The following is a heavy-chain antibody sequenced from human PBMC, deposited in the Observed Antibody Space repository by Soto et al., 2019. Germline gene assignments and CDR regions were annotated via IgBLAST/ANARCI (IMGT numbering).Heavy chain of an antibody. D-gene: IGHD3-3*01. J-gene: IGHJ4*02. CDR1: GYTFTGYY. Sequence: QVQLVQSGAEVKKPGASVKVSCKASGYTFTGYYMHWVRQAPGQGLEWMGWINPNSGGTNYAQKLQGRVNRTRDTSISKAYMELSRLRSDDTAVYYCAREAEDYDFWSGYYKKDYFDYWGQGTLVTVSS. CDR3: AREAEDYDFWSGYYKKDYFDY. V-gene: IGHV1-2*02. CDR2: INPNSGGT.